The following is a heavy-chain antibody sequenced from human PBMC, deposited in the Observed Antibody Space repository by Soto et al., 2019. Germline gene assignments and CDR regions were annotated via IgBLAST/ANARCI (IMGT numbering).Heavy chain of an antibody. D-gene: IGHD5-12*01. J-gene: IGHJ4*02. CDR3: AAGGGLPRYY. CDR2: IYHSGST. V-gene: IGHV4-30-2*01. Sequence: QLQLQESGSGLVKPSQTLSLTCAVSGGSMSSGGYSWSWIRQPPGKGLEWIGYIYHSGSTYYNPSLKSRVTISVDRSKNQFSLKLSYVTATDTAVYYCAAGGGLPRYYWGQGTLVTVSS. CDR1: GGSMSSGGYS.